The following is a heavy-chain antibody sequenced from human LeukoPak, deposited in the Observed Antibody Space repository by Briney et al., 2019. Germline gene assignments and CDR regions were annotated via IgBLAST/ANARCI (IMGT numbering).Heavy chain of an antibody. CDR2: INSDGSWT. V-gene: IGHV3-74*01. CDR1: GIYW. CDR3: VSFYETY. D-gene: IGHD2/OR15-2a*01. J-gene: IGHJ4*02. Sequence: GGSLRLSCAASGIYWMHWVRQVSGKGLVWVSHINSDGSWTSYAVSVKGRFTISKDNAKNTVYLQMNSLRAEDTAVYYCVSFYETYWGRGTLVTVSS.